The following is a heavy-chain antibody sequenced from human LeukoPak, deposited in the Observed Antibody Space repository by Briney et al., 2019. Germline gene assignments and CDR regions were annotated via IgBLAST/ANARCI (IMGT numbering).Heavy chain of an antibody. CDR3: ARAPGEHSYAKGFYYFYYYMDV. V-gene: IGHV1-8*03. CDR2: VNPNSGDT. J-gene: IGHJ6*03. Sequence: AASVKVSCKTSGYTFTTYDINWVRQATGQGLEWMGWVNPNSGDTGCAQKFEGRVNITRNTSISTAYMELSSLRSEDTAVYYCARAPGEHSYAKGFYYFYYYMDVWGKGTTVTVSS. CDR1: GYTFTTYD. D-gene: IGHD3-16*01.